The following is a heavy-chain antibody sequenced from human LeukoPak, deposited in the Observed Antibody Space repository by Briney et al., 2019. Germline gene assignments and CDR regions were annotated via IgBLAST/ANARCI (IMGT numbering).Heavy chain of an antibody. J-gene: IGHJ3*02. CDR3: ASYVLRFLEWLLDDAFDI. D-gene: IGHD3-3*01. CDR2: ISGSGGST. V-gene: IGHV3-23*01. CDR1: ELTVSSDY. Sequence: HPGGSLRLSCAASELTVSSDYMSWVRQAPGKGLEWVSAISGSGGSTYYADSVKGRFTISRDNSKNTLYLQMNSLRAEDTAVYYCASYVLRFLEWLLDDAFDIWGQGTMVTVSS.